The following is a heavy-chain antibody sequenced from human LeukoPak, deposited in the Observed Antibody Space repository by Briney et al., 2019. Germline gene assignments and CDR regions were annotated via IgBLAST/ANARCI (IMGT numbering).Heavy chain of an antibody. CDR3: ATHTISGVVTYASLI. D-gene: IGHD3-3*01. Sequence: ASVKVSCKLSGYTGTELSMHCVRKVPGKGLEWMGGFDPEDGETKYAQKFQGRVTMTEDTSTDTAYMELSRLTSEDTAVYYCATHTISGVVTYASLIWGRGTLVTVSS. CDR2: FDPEDGET. J-gene: IGHJ3*02. V-gene: IGHV1-24*01. CDR1: GYTGTELS.